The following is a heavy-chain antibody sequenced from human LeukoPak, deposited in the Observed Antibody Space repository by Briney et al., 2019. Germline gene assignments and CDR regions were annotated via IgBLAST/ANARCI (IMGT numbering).Heavy chain of an antibody. CDR1: GYSISSGYY. CDR2: IYHSGST. CDR3: ARDVLNYYDFWSGNWFDP. J-gene: IGHJ5*02. D-gene: IGHD3-3*01. Sequence: SETLSLTCTVSGYSISSGYYWGWIRQPPGKGLEWIGSIYHSGSTYYNPSLKSRVTISVDTSKNQFSLKLSSVTAADTAVYYCARDVLNYYDFWSGNWFDPWGQGTLVTVSS. V-gene: IGHV4-38-2*02.